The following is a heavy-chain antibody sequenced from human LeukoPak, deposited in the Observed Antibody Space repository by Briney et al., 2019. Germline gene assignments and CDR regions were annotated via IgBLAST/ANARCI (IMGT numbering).Heavy chain of an antibody. Sequence: GGSLRLSCAASGFTFSSYAMHWVRQAPGKGLEWVAVISYDGSSTYYADSVKGRFTISRDNSKNTLYLRMYSLKSEDTAVYYCARDKWSGQYRSNRGPGLAYYFDYWGQGTLVTVSP. D-gene: IGHD6-13*01. CDR3: ARDKWSGQYRSNRGPGLAYYFDY. CDR1: GFTFSSYA. V-gene: IGHV3-30*04. CDR2: ISYDGSST. J-gene: IGHJ4*02.